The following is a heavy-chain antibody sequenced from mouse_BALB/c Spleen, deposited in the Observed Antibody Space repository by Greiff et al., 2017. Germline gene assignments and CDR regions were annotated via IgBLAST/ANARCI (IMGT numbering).Heavy chain of an antibody. CDR2: IDPENGDT. J-gene: IGHJ2*01. CDR1: GFNIKDYY. CDR3: NTYGYDHRWVFDY. V-gene: IGHV14-4*02. Sequence: VQLQQSGAELVRSGASVKLSCTASGFNIKDYYMHWVKQRPEQGLEWIGWIDPENGDTEYAPKFQGKATMTADTSSNTAYLQLSSRTSEDTAVYYCNTYGYDHRWVFDYWGQGTTLTVSS. D-gene: IGHD2-2*01.